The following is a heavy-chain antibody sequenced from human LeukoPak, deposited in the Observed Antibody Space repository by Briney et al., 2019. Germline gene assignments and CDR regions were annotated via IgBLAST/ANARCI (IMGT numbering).Heavy chain of an antibody. J-gene: IGHJ4*02. CDR3: ARQSCLYSSGCSLDD. Sequence: GRSLRLSCAASGFTFSNYAMHWVRQAPGKGLEWVAVISYHGKDKYYADSVKGRFTLSRDTSKNTLYLEMNSLRAEDTAVYYCARQSCLYSSGCSLDDWGQGTLVTVSS. CDR2: ISYHGKDK. D-gene: IGHD3-22*01. V-gene: IGHV3-30*04. CDR1: GFTFSNYA.